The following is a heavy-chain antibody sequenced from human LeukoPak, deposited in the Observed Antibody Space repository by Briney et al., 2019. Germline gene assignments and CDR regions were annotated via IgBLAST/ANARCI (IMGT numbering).Heavy chain of an antibody. Sequence: SETLSLTCTVSGGSISSGCYYWSWLRQHPGKGLEWIGYLYYSGSTYDNPSLKSRVTISVDTSKNQFSLKLSYVTAADTAVYYCARNYYGSGMDPWGQGTLVTVSS. CDR2: LYYSGST. CDR3: ARNYYGSGMDP. V-gene: IGHV4-31*03. CDR1: GGSISSGCYY. D-gene: IGHD3-10*01. J-gene: IGHJ5*02.